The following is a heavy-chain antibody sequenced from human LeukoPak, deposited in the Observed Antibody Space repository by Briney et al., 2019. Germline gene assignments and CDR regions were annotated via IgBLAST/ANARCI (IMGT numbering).Heavy chain of an antibody. CDR1: GGSISSGSYY. J-gene: IGHJ4*02. Sequence: PSETLSLTCTVSGGSISSGSYYWSWIRQPAGKGLEWIGRIYTSGSTNYNPSLKSRVTISVDTSKNQFSLKLSSVTAADTAVYYCARERVRGVMIWGQGTLVTVSS. CDR3: ARERVRGVMI. CDR2: IYTSGST. D-gene: IGHD3-10*01. V-gene: IGHV4-61*02.